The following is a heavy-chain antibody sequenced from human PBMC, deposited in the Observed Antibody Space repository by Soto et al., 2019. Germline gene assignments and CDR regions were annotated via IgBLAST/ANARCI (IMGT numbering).Heavy chain of an antibody. CDR1: GFTFSDYY. V-gene: IGHV3-11*01. J-gene: IGHJ3*02. Sequence: QVQRLESGGGLVKPGGSLRLSCAASGFTFSDYYTSWIRQAPGKGLEWVSYISSSGSTIYYADSVKGRFTISRDNAKNSLYLQINSLRAEDTAVYYYARGRNYIEEAFDIWGQWTMVTVSS. CDR3: ARGRNYIEEAFDI. CDR2: ISSSGSTI. D-gene: IGHD1-7*01.